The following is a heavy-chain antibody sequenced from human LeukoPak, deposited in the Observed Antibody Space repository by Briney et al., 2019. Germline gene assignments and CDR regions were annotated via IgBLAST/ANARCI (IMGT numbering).Heavy chain of an antibody. CDR1: GFSFSSYG. CDR2: ILYDGSNK. D-gene: IGHD6-13*01. J-gene: IGHJ4*02. Sequence: GGSLRLSCAASGFSFSSYGMHWVRQAPGKGLEWVAFILYDGSNKYYADSVKGRFTISRDNSKNTLYLQMNSLRAEDTAVYYCAKGNSSSWFDYWGQGTLVTVSS. CDR3: AKGNSSSWFDY. V-gene: IGHV3-30*02.